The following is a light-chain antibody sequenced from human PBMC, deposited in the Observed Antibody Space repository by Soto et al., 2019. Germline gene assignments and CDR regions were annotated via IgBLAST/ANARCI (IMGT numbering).Light chain of an antibody. V-gene: IGKV1-5*01. J-gene: IGKJ2*01. CDR1: QDVGDS. CDR3: QQYNNWPPYT. CDR2: DAS. Sequence: DIQMTQSPSTLSASVGDRVTITCRASQDVGDSLAWYQQKSGKAPKVVISDASKLVTGAPSRFSGRRSGTEFTLTINSLQPDDLANYYCQQYNNWPPYTFGQGTKVDIK.